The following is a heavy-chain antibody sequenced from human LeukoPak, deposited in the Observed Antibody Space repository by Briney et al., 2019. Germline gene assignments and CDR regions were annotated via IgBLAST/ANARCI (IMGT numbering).Heavy chain of an antibody. CDR2: IIPIFGTA. CDR1: GGTFSSYA. V-gene: IGHV1-69*05. Sequence: SVKVSCKASGGTFSSYAISWVRQAPGQGLEWMGGIIPIFGTANYAQKFQGRVTMTRDTSISTAYMELSRLRSDDTAVYYCANLVAVAGTGAFDIWGQGTMVTVSS. CDR3: ANLVAVAGTGAFDI. D-gene: IGHD6-19*01. J-gene: IGHJ3*02.